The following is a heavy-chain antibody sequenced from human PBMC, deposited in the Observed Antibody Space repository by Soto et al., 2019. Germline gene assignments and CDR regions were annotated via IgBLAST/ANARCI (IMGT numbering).Heavy chain of an antibody. CDR3: ARVSFETSGFADY. CDR1: GYTFTAYT. D-gene: IGHD5-12*01. J-gene: IGHJ4*02. Sequence: QVQFVQSGAEVKKPGASVKVSCKASGYTFTAYTIHWVRQAPGQSLEWMGWINAANGATKYSEKFQGRVTITRDTYARTAYMDLSSLSLKDTAVYFCARVSFETSGFADYWGQGTLVTVSS. V-gene: IGHV1-3*01. CDR2: INAANGAT.